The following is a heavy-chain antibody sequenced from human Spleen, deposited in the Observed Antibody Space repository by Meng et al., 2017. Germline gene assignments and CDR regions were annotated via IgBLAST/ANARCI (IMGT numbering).Heavy chain of an antibody. V-gene: IGHV1-2*06. Sequence: ASVKVSCKASGYTFTGYYMHWVRQAPGQGLEWMGRINPNSGGTNYAQKFQGRVTTTRDTSISTAYMELSRLRSDDTAVYYCARLLQWLWSYFDYWGQGTLVTVSS. CDR2: INPNSGGT. CDR1: GYTFTGYY. CDR3: ARLLQWLWSYFDY. D-gene: IGHD6-19*01. J-gene: IGHJ4*02.